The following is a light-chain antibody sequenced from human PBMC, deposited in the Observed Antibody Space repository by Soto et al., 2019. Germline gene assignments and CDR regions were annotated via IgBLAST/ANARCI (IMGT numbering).Light chain of an antibody. J-gene: IGLJ3*02. V-gene: IGLV1-44*01. CDR2: SND. Sequence: QSVLTQPPSASETPGQRLTISCSGSSSNIGSNTVNWYQQLPGAAPKLLIYSNDQRPSGVPDRFSGSNSGTSAYLAISGLQSEDEADYYCSAWDDRLNGWLFGGGTQLTVL. CDR1: SSNIGSNT. CDR3: SAWDDRLNGWL.